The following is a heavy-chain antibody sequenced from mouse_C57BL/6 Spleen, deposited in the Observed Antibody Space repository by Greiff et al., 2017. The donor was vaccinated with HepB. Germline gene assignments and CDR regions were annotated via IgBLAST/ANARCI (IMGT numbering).Heavy chain of an antibody. V-gene: IGHV1-67*01. J-gene: IGHJ4*01. CDR1: GYTFTDYA. CDR2: ISTYYGDA. CDR3: ARQLGRCYAMDY. Sequence: QVHVKQSGPELVRPGVSVKISCKGSGYTFTDYAMHWVKQSHAKSLEWIGVISTYYGDASYNQKFKDKATMTVDKSSSTAYMELARLTSEDSAVYYCARQLGRCYAMDYWGQGTSVTVSS. D-gene: IGHD4-1*02.